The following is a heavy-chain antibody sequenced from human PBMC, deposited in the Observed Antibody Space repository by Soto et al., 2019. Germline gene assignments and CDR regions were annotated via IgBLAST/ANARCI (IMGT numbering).Heavy chain of an antibody. CDR3: ARESAGSGKNNWFDP. CDR1: GGSVTSHY. J-gene: IGHJ5*02. CDR2: IHYSGGT. Sequence: PSETLSLTCTVYGGSVTSHYWSWIRQPPGKGLEWIGFIHYSGGTKYNPSLESRVNMSVDTSQNQLSLRLNSVTAAETAVYYCARESAGSGKNNWFDPWGLGIPVTVSS. V-gene: IGHV4-59*02. D-gene: IGHD3-10*01.